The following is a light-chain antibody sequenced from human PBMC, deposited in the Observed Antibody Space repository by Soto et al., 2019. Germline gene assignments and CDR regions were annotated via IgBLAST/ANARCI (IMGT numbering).Light chain of an antibody. J-gene: IGLJ2*01. CDR2: DNS. V-gene: IGLV1-51*01. CDR1: YSNIGSNF. Sequence: QSVLTQPPPVSAAAGQKVTISCSGSYSNIGSNFVSWYQHFPGSAPRLLIYDNSQRPSGIPDRFAGSKSGSSATLGITGLQTGDEVDYYCGTWDSSLSVVLFGGGTKLTVL. CDR3: GTWDSSLSVVL.